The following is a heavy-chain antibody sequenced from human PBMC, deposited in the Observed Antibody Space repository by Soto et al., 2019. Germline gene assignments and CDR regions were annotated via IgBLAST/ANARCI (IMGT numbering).Heavy chain of an antibody. J-gene: IGHJ4*02. V-gene: IGHV1-18*01. CDR3: ARTIVTTLELAGSFDY. D-gene: IGHD5-12*01. CDR2: ISAYNGNT. Sequence: GASVKVSCKASGYTFTSYGISWVRQAPGQGLEWMGWISAYNGNTNYAQKLQGRVTMTTDTSTSTAYMELRSLRSDDTAVYYCARTIVTTLELAGSFDYWGQGTLVTVSS. CDR1: GYTFTSYG.